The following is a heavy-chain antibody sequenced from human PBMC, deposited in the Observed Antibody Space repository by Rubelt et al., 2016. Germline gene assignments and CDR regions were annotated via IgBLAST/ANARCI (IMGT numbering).Heavy chain of an antibody. J-gene: IGHJ6*02. CDR3: ARDKARGGSYDMDV. CDR2: IYYSGST. V-gene: IGHV4-39*02. D-gene: IGHD1-26*01. Sequence: IGSIYYSGSTYYNPSLKSRVTISVDTSKNQFSLKLSSVTAADTAVYYCARDKARGGSYDMDVWGQGTTVTVSS.